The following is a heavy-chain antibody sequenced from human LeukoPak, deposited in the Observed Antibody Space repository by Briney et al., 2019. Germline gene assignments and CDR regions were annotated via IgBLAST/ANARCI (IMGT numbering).Heavy chain of an antibody. D-gene: IGHD3-10*01. Sequence: ASVKVSCKASGYTFTSYGISWVRQAPGQGLEWMGWISAYNGNTNYAQKLQGRVTMTTDTTTSTAYMELRSLRSDDTAVYYCARLTYYYGSGSYSIDYWGQGTLVTVSS. J-gene: IGHJ4*02. CDR1: GYTFTSYG. CDR2: ISAYNGNT. V-gene: IGHV1-18*01. CDR3: ARLTYYYGSGSYSIDY.